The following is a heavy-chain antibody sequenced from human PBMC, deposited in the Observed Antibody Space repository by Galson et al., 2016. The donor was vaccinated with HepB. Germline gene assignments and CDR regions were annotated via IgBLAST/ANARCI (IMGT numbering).Heavy chain of an antibody. CDR3: ANTMVEMFLTLDAAFDI. CDR2: IIPIFGSP. Sequence: SVKVSCKASGGTFSSHAINWVRQAPGQGLEWMGGIIPIFGSPNYAQKFQARVTITADESASTAYMELSSLRSEDTAVYYCANTMVEMFLTLDAAFDIWGQGTMVTVSS. D-gene: IGHD4/OR15-4a*01. V-gene: IGHV1-69*13. J-gene: IGHJ3*02. CDR1: GGTFSSHA.